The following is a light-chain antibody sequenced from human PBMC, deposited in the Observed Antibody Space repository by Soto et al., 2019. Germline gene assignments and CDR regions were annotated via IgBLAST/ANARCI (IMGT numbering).Light chain of an antibody. V-gene: IGLV2-14*03. J-gene: IGLJ2*01. CDR3: SSFTSSSTRL. CDR1: SSDVGRYNY. CDR2: DVS. Sequence: QSVLTQPASVSGSPGQSIAISCTGTSSDVGRYNYVSWYQHHPGKAPKLMIYDVSNRPSGVSNRFSGSKSGNTASLTISGLQAEDEADYYCSSFTSSSTRLFGGGTKLTVL.